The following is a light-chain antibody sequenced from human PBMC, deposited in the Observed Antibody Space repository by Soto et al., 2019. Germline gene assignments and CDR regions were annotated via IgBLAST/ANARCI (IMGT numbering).Light chain of an antibody. CDR1: SSDVGGSYF. CDR3: VSFTSSTTYV. CDR2: DVA. Sequence: QSVLTQPASVSASPGQSITISCTGTSSDVGGSYFVSWYQQHPGKPPKLIIYDVATRPSGVSNRFSGSKSGSTASLIISRLPTEDEDDYYCVSFTSSTTYVFGSGTKLTVL. V-gene: IGLV2-14*03. J-gene: IGLJ1*01.